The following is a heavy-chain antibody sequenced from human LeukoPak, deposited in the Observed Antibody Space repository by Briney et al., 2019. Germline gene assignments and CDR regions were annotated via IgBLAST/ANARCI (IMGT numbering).Heavy chain of an antibody. CDR1: GYTFTGYY. CDR3: AIDSSGYQNPFDY. Sequence: ASVKVSCKASGYTFTGYYMHWVRQAPGQGLEWMGRIIPIFGKTNYAQRFQGRVTITADESTSTAYMELSSLRSEDTAMYYCAIDSSGYQNPFDYWGQGTLVTVSS. CDR2: IIPIFGKT. V-gene: IGHV1-69*13. J-gene: IGHJ4*02. D-gene: IGHD3-22*01.